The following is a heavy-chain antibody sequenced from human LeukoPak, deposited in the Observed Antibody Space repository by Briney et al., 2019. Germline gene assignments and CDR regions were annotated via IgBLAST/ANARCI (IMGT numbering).Heavy chain of an antibody. CDR1: EFTFSSYA. Sequence: GGSLRLSCAASEFTFSSYAMTWVRQAPGKGLEWVSAISGSGGTTYYADSVKGRFAISRDNSKNTLYLQMSSLRAEDTAVYYCAKENGYNGYDVFDYWGQGTLVTVSS. CDR2: ISGSGGTT. D-gene: IGHD5-12*01. J-gene: IGHJ4*02. CDR3: AKENGYNGYDVFDY. V-gene: IGHV3-23*01.